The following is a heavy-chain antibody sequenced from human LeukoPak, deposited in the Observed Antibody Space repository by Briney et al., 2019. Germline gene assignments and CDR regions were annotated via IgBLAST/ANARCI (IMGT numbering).Heavy chain of an antibody. D-gene: IGHD4-23*01. Sequence: PGGSLRLSCAASGFTFSSYAMHWVRQAPGKGLEWVAVISYDGSNKYYADSVQGRFTISRDNSKNTLYLQMNSLRAEDTAVYYCARGTTVVRALFDYWGQGTLVTVSS. CDR1: GFTFSSYA. J-gene: IGHJ4*02. V-gene: IGHV3-30-3*01. CDR2: ISYDGSNK. CDR3: ARGTTVVRALFDY.